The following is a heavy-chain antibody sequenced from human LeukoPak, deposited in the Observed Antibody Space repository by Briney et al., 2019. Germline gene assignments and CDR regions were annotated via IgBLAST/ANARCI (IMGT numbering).Heavy chain of an antibody. CDR2: ISSTSSAI. CDR3: ARVIGSYGDSAY. Sequence: PGGSLRLSCAASGFTFSSYSMNWVRQAPGKGLEWLSYISSTSSAIYYVDSLKGRFTISRDNAKNSLYLQMDSLRAEDTAVYYCARVIGSYGDSAYWGQGTLVTVSS. CDR1: GFTFSSYS. D-gene: IGHD3-16*01. V-gene: IGHV3-48*04. J-gene: IGHJ4*02.